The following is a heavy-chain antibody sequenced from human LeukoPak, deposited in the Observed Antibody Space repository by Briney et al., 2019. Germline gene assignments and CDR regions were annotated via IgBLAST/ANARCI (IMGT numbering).Heavy chain of an antibody. J-gene: IGHJ5*02. Sequence: GASVKVSCKASGYTFTSYAMNWVRQAPGQGLEWMGWINTNTGNPTYAQGFTGRFVFSLDTSVSTAYLQISSLKAEDTAVYYCARDQIDIYYDSSGYYLGSWFDPWGQGTLVTVSS. CDR3: ARDQIDIYYDSSGYYLGSWFDP. CDR1: GYTFTSYA. D-gene: IGHD3-22*01. V-gene: IGHV7-4-1*02. CDR2: INTNTGNP.